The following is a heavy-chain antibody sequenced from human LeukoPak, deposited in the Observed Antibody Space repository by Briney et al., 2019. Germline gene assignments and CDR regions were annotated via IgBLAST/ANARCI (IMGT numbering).Heavy chain of an antibody. CDR1: GCTFTSYG. Sequence: SVKVSCKASGCTFTSYGITWVRQAPGQGLEWMGEIIPIFGTANYAQKFQGRVTITADESTSTAYMELSSLRSEDTAMYYCATDHYYDSSTYNLWGQGTLVTVSS. CDR2: IIPIFGTA. D-gene: IGHD3-22*01. V-gene: IGHV1-69*13. J-gene: IGHJ5*02. CDR3: ATDHYYDSSTYNL.